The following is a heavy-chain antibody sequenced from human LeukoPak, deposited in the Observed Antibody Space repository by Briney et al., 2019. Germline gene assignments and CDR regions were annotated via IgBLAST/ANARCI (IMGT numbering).Heavy chain of an antibody. CDR2: MSANGGNT. Sequence: ASVKLSCKASGYTFTSDDINWVRQATGKGLEWMGCMSANGGNTGYAQKFQGRVTMTRNTSMNTAYLEMNSLRAEDTAVYYCARDQPSYDFWSGYYTPYYCYYYMDVWGKGTTVTVSS. CDR3: ARDQPSYDFWSGYYTPYYCYYYMDV. V-gene: IGHV1-8*01. D-gene: IGHD3-3*01. J-gene: IGHJ6*03. CDR1: GYTFTSDD.